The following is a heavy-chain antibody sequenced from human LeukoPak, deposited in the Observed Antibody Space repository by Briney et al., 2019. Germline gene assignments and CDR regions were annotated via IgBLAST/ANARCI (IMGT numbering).Heavy chain of an antibody. CDR2: ISGSGGST. CDR3: AKVAHYDILTGYFEYYFDY. D-gene: IGHD3-9*01. Sequence: GGSLRLSCAASGFTFSSYAMSWVRQAPGEGLEWVSAISGSGGSTYYADSVKGRFTISRDNSKNTLYLQMNSLRAEDTAVYYCAKVAHYDILTGYFEYYFDYWGQGTLVTVSS. V-gene: IGHV3-23*01. J-gene: IGHJ4*02. CDR1: GFTFSSYA.